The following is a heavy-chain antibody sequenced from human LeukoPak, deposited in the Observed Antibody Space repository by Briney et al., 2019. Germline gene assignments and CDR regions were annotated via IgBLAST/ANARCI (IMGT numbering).Heavy chain of an antibody. D-gene: IGHD5-24*01. V-gene: IGHV1-2*02. J-gene: IGHJ4*02. CDR1: GGTFSSYA. CDR2: INPNSGGT. CDR3: ARDKGRDGYNPYDY. Sequence: SSVKVSCKASGGTFSSYAISWVRQAPGQGLEWMGWINPNSGGTNYAQKFQGRVTMTRDTSISTAYMELSRLRSDDTAVYYCARDKGRDGYNPYDYWGQGTLVTVSS.